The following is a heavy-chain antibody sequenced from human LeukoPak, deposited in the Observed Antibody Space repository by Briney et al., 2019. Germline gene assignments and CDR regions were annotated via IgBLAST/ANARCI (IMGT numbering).Heavy chain of an antibody. V-gene: IGHV3-48*03. CDR3: ARDLYTSSWFAFDS. CDR2: ISSRGSTI. CDR1: GFTFSSYD. J-gene: IGHJ4*02. Sequence: PGGSLRRSCAASGFTFSSYDMNWVRQAPGEGLEWVSYISSRGSTIYYADSVKGRFTISRDNAKNSLYLQMNSLRAEDAAVYYCARDLYTSSWFAFDSWGQGTLVTVSS. D-gene: IGHD6-13*01.